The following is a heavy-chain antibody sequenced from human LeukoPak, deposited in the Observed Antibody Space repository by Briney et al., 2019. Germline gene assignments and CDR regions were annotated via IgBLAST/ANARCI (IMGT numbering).Heavy chain of an antibody. Sequence: ESGTTLVKPTQTLTVTCTVSGFSLTTSGVSVGWFRQPPGKAPEWLALIFWDDDTRYSPSLESRLTITKDTSKNQVVLTMTNMDPVDTATYYCAQTDESRYFDWFDYWGQGTLVTVSS. J-gene: IGHJ4*02. D-gene: IGHD3-9*01. CDR2: IFWDDDT. CDR1: GFSLTTSGVS. CDR3: AQTDESRYFDWFDY. V-gene: IGHV2-5*02.